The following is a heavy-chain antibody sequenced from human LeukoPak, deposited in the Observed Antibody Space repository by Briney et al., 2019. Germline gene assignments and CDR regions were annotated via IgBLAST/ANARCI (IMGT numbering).Heavy chain of an antibody. Sequence: PGGSLRLPCAASGFTFSNYGIHWVRQAPGKGLEWVAFIRNDGSDKYYADSVRGRFTISRDNSKNTVYLQMNSLRAEDTAVYYCAKEQDLVGTTYYFGHWGQGTLVTVSS. CDR1: GFTFSNYG. J-gene: IGHJ4*02. CDR2: IRNDGSDK. V-gene: IGHV3-30*02. CDR3: AKEQDLVGTTYYFGH. D-gene: IGHD1-26*01.